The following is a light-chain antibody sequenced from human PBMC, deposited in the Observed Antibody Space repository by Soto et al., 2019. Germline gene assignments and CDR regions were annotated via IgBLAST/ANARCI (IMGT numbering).Light chain of an antibody. CDR2: DVS. V-gene: IGKV1-5*01. J-gene: IGKJ1*01. CDR1: HSINTW. CDR3: QQYQTYSRT. Sequence: DIPMTQSPSTVSASVGDRITITCRASHSINTWLAWYRQRPGEAPQLLIYDVSTLAMGVPARFSGSGSGTDFTLSISRLQADDFATFYCQQYQTYSRTFGQGTKVEVK.